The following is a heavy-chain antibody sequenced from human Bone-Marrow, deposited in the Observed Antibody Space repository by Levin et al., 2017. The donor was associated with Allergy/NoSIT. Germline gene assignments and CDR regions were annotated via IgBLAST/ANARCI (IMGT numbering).Heavy chain of an antibody. D-gene: IGHD1-7*01. CDR2: IYSGGST. CDR3: ARESRRYNWNSGAFEI. J-gene: IGHJ3*02. Sequence: GGSLRLSCAASGFTVSSDFMSWVRQAPGKGLEWVSVIYSGGSTYYADSVKGRFTISRDNSKNTLILQMNSLRAEDTAVYYCARESRRYNWNSGAFEIWGQGTMVTVSS. CDR1: GFTVSSDF. V-gene: IGHV3-53*01.